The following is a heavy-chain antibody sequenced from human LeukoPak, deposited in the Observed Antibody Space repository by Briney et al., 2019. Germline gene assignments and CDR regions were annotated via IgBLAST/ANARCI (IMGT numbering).Heavy chain of an antibody. CDR2: IYYSGST. CDR1: GGSISSYY. Sequence: PSETLSLTCTVSGGSISSYYWSWIRQPPGKGLEWIGYIYYSGSTNYNPSLKSRVTISVDTSKNQFSLKLSSVTAADTAVYYCARVGSSSPIRPFDYWGQGTLVTVSS. D-gene: IGHD6-13*01. V-gene: IGHV4-59*01. CDR3: ARVGSSSPIRPFDY. J-gene: IGHJ4*02.